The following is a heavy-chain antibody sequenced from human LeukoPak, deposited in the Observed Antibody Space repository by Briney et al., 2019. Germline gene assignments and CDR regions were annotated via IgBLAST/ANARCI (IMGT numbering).Heavy chain of an antibody. CDR3: ATGNYYDSRGYYTFGH. J-gene: IGHJ4*02. CDR2: INGDGSTT. CDR1: GFAFNKYW. D-gene: IGHD3-22*01. V-gene: IGHV3-74*01. Sequence: GGSLRLSCAASGFAFNKYWMHWVRQAPGKGLVWVTRINGDGSTTSYADSVKGGFTISRDNAKNTLYLQMSSLRAEDTAVYYCATGNYYDSRGYYTFGHWGQGTLVTVSS.